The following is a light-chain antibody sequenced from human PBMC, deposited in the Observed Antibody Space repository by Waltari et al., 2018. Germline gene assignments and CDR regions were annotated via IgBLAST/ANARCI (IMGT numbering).Light chain of an antibody. V-gene: IGLV3-21*01. CDR3: QVWDSSGDHVI. CDR2: YDR. Sequence: SYVLTQPPSVSVAPGETARITCGGDHIATKSFHWYQQKPGQGPILVTYYDRERPSGIPERFSGSNSGNTPTLTISRVEAGDEADYYCQVWDSSGDHVIFGGGTKLTVL. CDR1: HIATKS. J-gene: IGLJ2*01.